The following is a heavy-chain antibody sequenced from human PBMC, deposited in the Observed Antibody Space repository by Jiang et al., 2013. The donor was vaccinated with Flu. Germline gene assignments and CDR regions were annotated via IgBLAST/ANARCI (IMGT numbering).Heavy chain of an antibody. V-gene: IGHV3-33*05. CDR1: GFTFSSHA. CDR2: VSHDGNNG. J-gene: IGHJ4*02. Sequence: GVVQPGRSLRLSCAASGFTFSSHAMHWVRQAPGKGLEWVAVVSHDGNNGYYVDSVKGRFTISGDNSKNTLYLQMNSLRAEDTAVYYCVSEVGVRNFDYWGQGTLVTVSS. D-gene: IGHD1-26*01. CDR3: VSEVGVRNFDY.